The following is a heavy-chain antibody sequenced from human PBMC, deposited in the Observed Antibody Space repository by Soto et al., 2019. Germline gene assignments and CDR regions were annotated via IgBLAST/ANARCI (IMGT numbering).Heavy chain of an antibody. Sequence: EVQLLDSGGGLVQPGGSLRLSCAASGFTFSYYGMSWVRPAPGKGLEWVAGIAVIGGKGWYADTVKGSFTISRDNAQNTLYLQMNSLRVEDAAVYFCARAGKRYGTVMKRYGTVCSDIWGQGTLVTVSS. CDR3: ARAGKRYGTVMKRYGTVCSDI. CDR2: IAVIGGKG. V-gene: IGHV3-23*01. CDR1: GFTFSYYG. J-gene: IGHJ4*02. D-gene: IGHD1-1*01.